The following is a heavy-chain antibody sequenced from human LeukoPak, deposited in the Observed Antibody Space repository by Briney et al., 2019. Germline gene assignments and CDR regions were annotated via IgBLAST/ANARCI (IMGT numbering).Heavy chain of an antibody. J-gene: IGHJ3*02. V-gene: IGHV1-69*13. Sequence: GASVKVPCKASGGTFSSYAISWVRQAPGQGLEWMGGIIPIFGTANYAQKFQGRVTITADESTSTAYMELSSLRSEDTAVYYCARLRADVNYYDSSGYTVGAFDIWGQGTMVTVSS. CDR1: GGTFSSYA. CDR2: IIPIFGTA. CDR3: ARLRADVNYYDSSGYTVGAFDI. D-gene: IGHD3-22*01.